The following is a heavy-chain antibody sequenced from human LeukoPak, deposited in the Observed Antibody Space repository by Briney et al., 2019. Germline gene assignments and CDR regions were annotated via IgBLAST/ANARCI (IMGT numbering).Heavy chain of an antibody. CDR3: ARGGAAAALR. CDR1: GFTFSSHA. CDR2: LSGSGYNT. Sequence: GGSLRLSCAASGFTFSSHALSWVRQAPGKGLEWVSSLSGSGYNTYYADSVKGRFTISRDNAKNSLYLQMNSLRAEDTAVYYCARGGAAAALRWGQGTLVTVSS. D-gene: IGHD6-13*01. J-gene: IGHJ1*01. V-gene: IGHV3-23*01.